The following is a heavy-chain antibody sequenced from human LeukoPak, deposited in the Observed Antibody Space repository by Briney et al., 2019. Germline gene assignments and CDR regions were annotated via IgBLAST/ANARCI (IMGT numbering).Heavy chain of an antibody. V-gene: IGHV1-8*01. Sequence: ASVKVSCKASGYTFTSYDINWVRQATGQGLEWMGWMNPNSGNTGYAQKFQGRVTMTRNTSISTAYMELSSLRSGDTAVYYCARGDSYYGSGSYLNDYWGQGTLVTVSS. CDR2: MNPNSGNT. CDR3: ARGDSYYGSGSYLNDY. J-gene: IGHJ4*02. CDR1: GYTFTSYD. D-gene: IGHD3-10*01.